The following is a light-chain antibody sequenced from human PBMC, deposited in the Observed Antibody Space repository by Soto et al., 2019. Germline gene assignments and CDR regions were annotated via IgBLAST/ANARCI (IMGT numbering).Light chain of an antibody. J-gene: IGKJ1*01. CDR1: QSISSW. V-gene: IGKV1-5*03. CDR2: KAS. Sequence: DIHMTQSPSTLSASVGDRVTITCRASQSISSWLAWYQQKPGKAPKLLIYKASSLESGVQSRFSGSGSGTEFTLTISSLQPDDFATYYCQQYNSYWTFGQGTKVEIK. CDR3: QQYNSYWT.